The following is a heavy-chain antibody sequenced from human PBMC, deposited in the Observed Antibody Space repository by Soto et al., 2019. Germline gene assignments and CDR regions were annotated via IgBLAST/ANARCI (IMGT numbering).Heavy chain of an antibody. CDR3: ASGDSSGYSMY. CDR2: ISYDGSNK. CDR1: GFTFSSYA. J-gene: IGHJ4*02. D-gene: IGHD3-22*01. Sequence: GGSLRLSCAASGFTFSSYAMHWVRQAPGKGLEWVAVISYDGSNKYYADSVKGRFTISRDNSKNTLYLQMNSLRAEDTAVYYCASGDSSGYSMYWGQGTLVTVSS. V-gene: IGHV3-30-3*01.